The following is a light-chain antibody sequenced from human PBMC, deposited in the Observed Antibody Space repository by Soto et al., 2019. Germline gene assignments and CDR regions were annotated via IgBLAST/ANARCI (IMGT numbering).Light chain of an antibody. J-gene: IGKJ1*01. CDR3: MEGSHWWT. CDR2: KVF. Sequence: DVVLTQSPLSLPVTLGQPASISCRSSQSLVYSDGNTYLYWFHQRPGQSPRRLLYKVFNRDSGVTDRFSGSGSGTDFTLEISRVEAEDVGVYYCMEGSHWWTFGQGTRVEIK. CDR1: QSLVYSDGNTY. V-gene: IGKV2-30*01.